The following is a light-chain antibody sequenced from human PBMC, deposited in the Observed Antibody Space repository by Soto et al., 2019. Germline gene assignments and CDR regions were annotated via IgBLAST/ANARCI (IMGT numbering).Light chain of an antibody. CDR1: QSVRSY. Sequence: EIVLTQSPATLSVSPGERATLSCRASQSVRSYLAWFQQKPGQAPRLLIYDASNRATGIPARFSGSGSGTDFTLTISSLEPEDFAVYYCQQGSNWPLTFGGGTKVEI. CDR3: QQGSNWPLT. CDR2: DAS. J-gene: IGKJ4*01. V-gene: IGKV3-11*01.